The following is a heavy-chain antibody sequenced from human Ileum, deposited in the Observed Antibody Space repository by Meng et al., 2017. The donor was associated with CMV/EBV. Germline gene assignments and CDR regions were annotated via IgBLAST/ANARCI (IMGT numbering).Heavy chain of an antibody. CDR2: IHPTGTT. V-gene: IGHV4-4*07. D-gene: IGHD3-10*01. CDR3: ARAAARGVPVDL. Sequence: QLGLQESGPRLVQHSGALSLTCSVTGGSLTSYYCTWIRQPAGKGLEWIGRIHPTGTTDDNPSLRSRVSMSMDKSKNQFSLKLTSVTAADTAVYYCARAAARGVPVDLWGQGTLVTVSS. CDR1: GGSLTSYY. J-gene: IGHJ5*02.